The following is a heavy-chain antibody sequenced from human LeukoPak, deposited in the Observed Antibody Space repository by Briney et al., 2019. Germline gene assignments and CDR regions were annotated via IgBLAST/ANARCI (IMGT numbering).Heavy chain of an antibody. CDR2: INPNGTST. D-gene: IGHD3-10*02. Sequence: GASVKLSCMASGYTFTGYYMHWVRQAPGQGREWMGIINPNGTSTSYAKKLQGRVTMNRDMSPSTHYIELSSLRSEDTAVYYCAKDMSVLAASGYMVVWGKGTTVTVPS. CDR1: GYTFTGYY. CDR3: AKDMSVLAASGYMVV. V-gene: IGHV1-46*04. J-gene: IGHJ6*03.